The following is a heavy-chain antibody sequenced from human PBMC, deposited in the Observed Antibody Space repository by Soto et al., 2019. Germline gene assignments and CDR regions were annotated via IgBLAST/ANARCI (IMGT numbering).Heavy chain of an antibody. CDR1: GGSISSSY. CDR3: ARGYRVVVAADWFDP. J-gene: IGHJ5*02. CDR2: IYSSGST. Sequence: PSETLSLTCTVSGGSISSSYWSWIRQPPGKGLEWVGYIYSSGSTNYNPSLRSRVTISVDTSKNQFSLKLSSVTAADTAVYYCARGYRVVVAADWFDPWGQGTLVTVSS. D-gene: IGHD2-15*01. V-gene: IGHV4-59*01.